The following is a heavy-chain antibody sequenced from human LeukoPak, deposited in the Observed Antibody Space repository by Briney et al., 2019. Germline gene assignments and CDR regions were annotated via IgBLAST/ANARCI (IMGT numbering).Heavy chain of an antibody. CDR1: GFTFSSYS. J-gene: IGHJ4*02. D-gene: IGHD3-9*01. CDR2: ISSSSSYI. CDR3: ARGKLRYFDWLVFDY. V-gene: IGHV3-21*01. Sequence: GGSLRLSCAASGFTFSSYSMNWVHQAPGKGLEWVSSISSSSSYIYYADSVKGRFTISRDNAKNSLYLQMNSLRAEDTAVYYCARGKLRYFDWLVFDYWGQGTLVTVSS.